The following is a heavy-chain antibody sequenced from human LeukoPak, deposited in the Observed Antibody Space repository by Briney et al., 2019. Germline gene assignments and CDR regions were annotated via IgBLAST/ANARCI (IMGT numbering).Heavy chain of an antibody. CDR1: GGSFSGYY. CDR3: ARAWCSTTSCLDY. Sequence: SQTLSLTCAVYGGSFSGYYWSWIRQPPGKGLEWIGEINHSGSTNYNPSLKSRVTISVDTSKNQFSLKLSSVTAADTAVYYCARAWCSTTSCLDYWGQGTLVTVSS. J-gene: IGHJ4*02. CDR2: INHSGST. D-gene: IGHD2-2*01. V-gene: IGHV4-34*01.